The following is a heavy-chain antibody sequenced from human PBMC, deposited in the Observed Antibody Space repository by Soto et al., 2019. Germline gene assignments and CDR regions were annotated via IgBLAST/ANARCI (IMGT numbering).Heavy chain of an antibody. CDR3: ARLLGIAAAGPITHYYYYGMDV. CDR2: IDPSDSYT. V-gene: IGHV5-10-1*01. CDR1: GYSFTSYW. Sequence: PGESLKISCKGSGYSFTSYWISWVRQMPGKGLEWMGRIDPSDSYTNYSPSFQGHVTISADKSISTAYLQWSSLKASDTAMYYWARLLGIAAAGPITHYYYYGMDVWGQGATVTVSS. J-gene: IGHJ6*02. D-gene: IGHD6-13*01.